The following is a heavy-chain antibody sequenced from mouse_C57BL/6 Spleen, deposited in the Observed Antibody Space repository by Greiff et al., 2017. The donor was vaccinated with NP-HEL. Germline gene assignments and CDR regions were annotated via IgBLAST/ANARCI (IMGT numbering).Heavy chain of an antibody. CDR1: GYTFTSYW. CDR2: IDPSDSYT. J-gene: IGHJ2*01. D-gene: IGHD1-1*01. CDR3: AVYGSTLFDD. Sequence: QVQLQQPGAELVKPGASVKLSCKASGYTFTSYWMQWVKQRPGQGLEWIGEIDPSDSYTNYNQKFKGKATLTVDTSSSTAYMQLSSLTSEDSAVYYCAVYGSTLFDDWGQGTTLTVAS. V-gene: IGHV1-50*01.